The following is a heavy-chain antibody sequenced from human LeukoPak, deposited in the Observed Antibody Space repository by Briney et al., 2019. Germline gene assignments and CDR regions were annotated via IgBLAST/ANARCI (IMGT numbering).Heavy chain of an antibody. J-gene: IGHJ4*02. Sequence: GGSLRLSCAASGFTFSSYWMSWVRQAPGKGLEWVANIKQDGIDKFYVDSVKGRFTISRDNSKNTVYLQMNSLRPEDTAVYYCTKESSPGDYWGLGTLVTVSS. CDR3: TKESSPGDY. CDR2: IKQDGIDK. V-gene: IGHV3-7*01. D-gene: IGHD6-6*01. CDR1: GFTFSSYW.